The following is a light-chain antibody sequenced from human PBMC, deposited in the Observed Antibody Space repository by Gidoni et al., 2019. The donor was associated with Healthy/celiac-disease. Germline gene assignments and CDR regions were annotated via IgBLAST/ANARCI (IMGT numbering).Light chain of an antibody. CDR3: QQYGSSPGT. Sequence: EIVLTQSPGTLSLSPGERATLSCRTSQSVSSSYLAWYQQKPVQAPRLLIYGASSRATGIPDRFSGSGSGTDFTLTISRLEPEDFAVYYCQQYGSSPGTFGGGTKVEIK. CDR1: QSVSSSY. J-gene: IGKJ4*01. V-gene: IGKV3-20*01. CDR2: GAS.